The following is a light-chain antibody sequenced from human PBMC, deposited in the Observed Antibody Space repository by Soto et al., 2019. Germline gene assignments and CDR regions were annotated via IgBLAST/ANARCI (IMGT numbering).Light chain of an antibody. CDR3: YSYTSSSTWV. CDR2: EVS. J-gene: IGLJ3*02. CDR1: ISDVGGYNY. Sequence: QSALTQPASVSGSPGQSIAISCTGTISDVGGYNYVSWYQQHPGKAPKLIIYEVSNRPSGVSNRFSGSKSDNTASLTISGLKAEDEDDYYCYSYTSSSTWVFGGGTKLTVL. V-gene: IGLV2-14*01.